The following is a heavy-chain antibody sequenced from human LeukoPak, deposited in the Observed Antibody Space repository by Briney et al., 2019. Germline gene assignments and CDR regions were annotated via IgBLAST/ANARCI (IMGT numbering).Heavy chain of an antibody. D-gene: IGHD5-24*01. V-gene: IGHV3-7*05. CDR2: IKEDGSDK. Sequence: GGSLRLSCAASGFTFSSYWMSWVRQAPGKGLEWVANIKEDGSDKYYVDSVKGRFTISRDNAKNSLYLQMTRLRAEDTAVYYCARDLGWLQFDSWGQGNLVTVSS. CDR1: GFTFSSYW. J-gene: IGHJ4*02. CDR3: ARDLGWLQFDS.